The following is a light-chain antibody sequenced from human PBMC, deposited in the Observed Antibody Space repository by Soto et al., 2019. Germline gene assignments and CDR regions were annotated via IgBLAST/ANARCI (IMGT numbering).Light chain of an antibody. V-gene: IGLV2-11*01. CDR3: CSYADSDTMI. CDR1: NSDVGRYNS. CDR2: AVR. J-gene: IGLJ2*01. Sequence: QSVLTQPHSVSGSPGQSVTISCTGTNSDVGRYNSVSWYQQLPGKAPQLIISAVRQRPSGVPDRFSGSKSGNTASLTISGLQAEDDAHYYCCSYADSDTMIFGGGTKLTVL.